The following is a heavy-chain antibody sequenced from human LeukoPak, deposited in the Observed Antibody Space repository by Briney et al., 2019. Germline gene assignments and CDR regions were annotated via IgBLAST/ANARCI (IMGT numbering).Heavy chain of an antibody. J-gene: IGHJ4*02. V-gene: IGHV4-31*03. CDR1: GGSISSGGYY. CDR3: ARRAVDSSGYYYFFDY. D-gene: IGHD3-22*01. CDR2: IYYSGST. Sequence: SETLSLTCTVSGGSISSGGYYWSWIRQHPGKGLEWIGYIYYSGSTYYNPSLKSRVTISVDTSKNQFSLKLSSVTAADTAVYYSARRAVDSSGYYYFFDYWGQGTLVTVSS.